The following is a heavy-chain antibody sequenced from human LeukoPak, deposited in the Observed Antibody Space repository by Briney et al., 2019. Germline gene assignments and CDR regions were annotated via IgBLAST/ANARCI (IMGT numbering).Heavy chain of an antibody. V-gene: IGHV3-33*01. D-gene: IGHD5-18*01. CDR2: IWYDGSNK. CDR3: ARGYSYGRRGGHFDY. J-gene: IGHJ4*02. CDR1: GFTFSSYG. Sequence: GGSLRLSCAASGFTFSSYGMHWVRQAPGKGLEWVAVIWYDGSNKYYAASVKGRFTISRDNSKNTLYLQMNSLRAEDTAVYYCARGYSYGRRGGHFDYWGQGTLVTVSS.